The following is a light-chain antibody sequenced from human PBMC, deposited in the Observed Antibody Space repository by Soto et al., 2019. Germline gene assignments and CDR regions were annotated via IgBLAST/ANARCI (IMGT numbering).Light chain of an antibody. Sequence: DIQMTQSPSTLSASVGDRVTITCRASQSISSWLAWYQHKPGTAPKLLIYKASSLESGGPSRFSGSGSGTEFTLTISSLEPEDFAVYYCQQRSNWPPMYTFGQGTKLEIK. J-gene: IGKJ2*01. V-gene: IGKV1-5*03. CDR2: KAS. CDR3: QQRSNWPPMYT. CDR1: QSISSW.